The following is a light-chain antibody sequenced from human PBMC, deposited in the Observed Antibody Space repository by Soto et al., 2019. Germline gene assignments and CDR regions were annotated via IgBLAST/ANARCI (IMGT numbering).Light chain of an antibody. V-gene: IGKV1-13*02. CDR2: DAS. Sequence: AIQLTQSPSSLSASVGDRVTITCRASQGINSALAWYQQKPGKAPKLLIYDASSLESGVPSRFIGSGSGTDFTLTISSLQPEDFATYYCQQFNSYPRTFGPGTKVDIK. CDR1: QGINSA. J-gene: IGKJ3*01. CDR3: QQFNSYPRT.